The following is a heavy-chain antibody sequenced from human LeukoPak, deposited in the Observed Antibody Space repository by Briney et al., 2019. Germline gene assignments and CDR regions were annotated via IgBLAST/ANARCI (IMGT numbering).Heavy chain of an antibody. D-gene: IGHD6-19*01. CDR1: GGSISSYY. CDR2: IYYSGST. J-gene: IGHJ4*02. CDR3: ARGPNSSGFDC. Sequence: PSETLSLTCTVSGGSISSYYWSWIRQPPGKGLEWTGYIYYSGSTNYNPSLKSRVTISVDTSKNQFSLKLSSVTAADTAVYYCARGPNSSGFDCWGQGTLVTVSS. V-gene: IGHV4-59*01.